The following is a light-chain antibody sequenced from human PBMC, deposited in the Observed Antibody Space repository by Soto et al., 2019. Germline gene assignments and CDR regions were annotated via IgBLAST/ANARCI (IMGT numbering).Light chain of an antibody. Sequence: QSALTQPASVSGSPGQSITISCTGTSSDVGSYNLVSWYQQHPGKAPKLMIYEGSKRPSGVSNRFSGSKSGNTASLTISGLQAEYEDDYDCCSYAGSSTYVFGGGTQLTVL. CDR1: SSDVGSYNL. J-gene: IGLJ2*01. V-gene: IGLV2-23*01. CDR3: CSYAGSSTYV. CDR2: EGS.